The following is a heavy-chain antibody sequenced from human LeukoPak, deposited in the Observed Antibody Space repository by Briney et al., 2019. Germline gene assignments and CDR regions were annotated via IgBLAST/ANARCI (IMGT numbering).Heavy chain of an antibody. CDR3: ARGRWLPNAFDI. CDR2: IYYSGRT. V-gene: IGHV4-59*01. CDR1: GDSINSYY. D-gene: IGHD5-24*01. Sequence: AETLSLTCTVSGDSINSYYWNWIRQPPGKGLEWIGYIYYSGRTDYNPSLKSRVTISVDTSKHQFSMKLKSVTAADTAVYFCARGRWLPNAFDIWGQGTMVTVFS. J-gene: IGHJ3*02.